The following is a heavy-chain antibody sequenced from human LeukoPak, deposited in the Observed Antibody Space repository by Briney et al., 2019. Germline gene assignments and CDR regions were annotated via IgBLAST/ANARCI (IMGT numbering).Heavy chain of an antibody. CDR1: GFTFSSYS. V-gene: IGHV3-23*01. J-gene: IGHJ4*02. Sequence: GGSLRLSCAASGFTFSSYSMNWVRQAPGKGLEWVSAISGSGGTTYYADSVKGRFTISRDDSKNTLYVQMNSLRAEDTAVYYCAKTVSSSYYISDYWGQGTLVTVSS. D-gene: IGHD6-13*01. CDR3: AKTVSSSYYISDY. CDR2: ISGSGGTT.